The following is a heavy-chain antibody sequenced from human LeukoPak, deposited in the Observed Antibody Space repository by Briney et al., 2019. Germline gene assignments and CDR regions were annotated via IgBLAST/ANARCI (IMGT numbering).Heavy chain of an antibody. CDR3: ARDRGLWFGELSDY. Sequence: SETLSLTCTVSGGSISSYYWSWIRQPPGKGLEWIGYIYYSGSTNYNPSLKSRVTISVDTSKNQFSLKLSSVTAADTAVYYCARDRGLWFGELSDYWGQGTLVTVSS. CDR1: GGSISSYY. J-gene: IGHJ4*02. D-gene: IGHD3-10*01. CDR2: IYYSGST. V-gene: IGHV4-59*01.